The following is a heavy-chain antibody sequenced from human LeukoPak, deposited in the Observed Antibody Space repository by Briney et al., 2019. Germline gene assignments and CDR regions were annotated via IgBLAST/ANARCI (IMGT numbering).Heavy chain of an antibody. J-gene: IGHJ5*02. CDR3: ARGGNRYSYGIRIAPYNWFDP. V-gene: IGHV4-34*01. CDR2: INHSGST. D-gene: IGHD5-18*01. CDR1: GGSFSGYY. Sequence: SETLSLTCAVYGGSFSGYYWSWIRQPPGKGLEWIGEINHSGSTNYNPSLKSRVTISVDTSKNQFSLKLSSVAAADTAVYYCARGGNRYSYGIRIAPYNWFDPWGQGTLVTVSS.